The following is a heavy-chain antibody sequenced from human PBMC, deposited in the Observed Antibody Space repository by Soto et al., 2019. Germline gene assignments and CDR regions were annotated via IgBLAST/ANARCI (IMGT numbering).Heavy chain of an antibody. J-gene: IGHJ6*02. Sequence: QVQLVESGGGVVQPGRSLRLSCAASGFTFSSYGMHWVRQAPGKGLEWVAVISYDGSNKYYADSVKGRFTISRDNSKNTLYLQMNSLRAEDTAVYYCANDRGNWNPRGMDVWGQGTTVTVSS. CDR2: ISYDGSNK. CDR1: GFTFSSYG. V-gene: IGHV3-30*18. CDR3: ANDRGNWNPRGMDV. D-gene: IGHD1-20*01.